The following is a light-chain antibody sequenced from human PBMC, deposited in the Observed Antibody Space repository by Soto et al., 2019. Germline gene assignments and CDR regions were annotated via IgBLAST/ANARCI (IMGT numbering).Light chain of an antibody. V-gene: IGKV2-28*01. Sequence: IMMTQSPVSLAVTPGKPASISCSSSQCFLDSKGYSYLVGYLQQTGQSPQLLIYLGAKRASGVPDRFSGSGAGTYFTLKISRVEDEDAGVEYCRHALQTPRTFGQGTKVDIK. J-gene: IGKJ1*01. CDR3: RHALQTPRT. CDR2: LGA. CDR1: QCFLDSKGYSY.